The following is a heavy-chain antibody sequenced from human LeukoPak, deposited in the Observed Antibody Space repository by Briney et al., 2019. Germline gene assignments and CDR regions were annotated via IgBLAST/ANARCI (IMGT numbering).Heavy chain of an antibody. J-gene: IGHJ4*02. CDR1: GYTFTDDW. CDR2: SHPINGGE. D-gene: IGHD5-12*01. CDR3: VREGHSHRGHAQGSFDY. V-gene: IGHV1-2*02. Sequence: ASVKVSCKASGYTFTDDWMHWVRRAPGQGLEWLAWSHPINGGEHFAQTFQDRVCVPRHTHISTIYMAVSRLRSDDTAVYYCVREGHSHRGHAQGSFDYWGQGTLVTVSS.